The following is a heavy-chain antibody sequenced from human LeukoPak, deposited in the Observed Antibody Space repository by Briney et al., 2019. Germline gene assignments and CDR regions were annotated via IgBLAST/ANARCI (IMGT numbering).Heavy chain of an antibody. CDR3: ARPSRSTGPAY. D-gene: IGHD2-2*01. J-gene: IGHJ4*02. CDR1: GFSFAAEY. Sequence: GGSLRLSCAVSGFSFAAEYMSWIRQAPGKGLEWVSWISSTSNTIYYADSVKGRFTISRDNAKNSLDLQMNSLRDEDTAVYYCARPSRSTGPAYWGQGTLVTVSS. V-gene: IGHV3-11*04. CDR2: ISSTSNTI.